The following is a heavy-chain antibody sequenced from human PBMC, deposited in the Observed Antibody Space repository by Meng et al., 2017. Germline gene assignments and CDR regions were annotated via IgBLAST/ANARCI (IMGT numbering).Heavy chain of an antibody. J-gene: IGHJ4*02. CDR1: GGSFSGYY. D-gene: IGHD3-9*01. V-gene: IGHV4-34*01. Sequence: QVQVPKWGAGLLKPSEPLSLTCAVYGGSFSGYYWSWIRQPPGKGLEWIGEINHSGSTNYNPSLKSRVTISVDTSKNQFSLKLSSVTAADTAVYYCARGRYFDWLSYRHYFDYWGQGTLVTVSS. CDR3: ARGRYFDWLSYRHYFDY. CDR2: INHSGST.